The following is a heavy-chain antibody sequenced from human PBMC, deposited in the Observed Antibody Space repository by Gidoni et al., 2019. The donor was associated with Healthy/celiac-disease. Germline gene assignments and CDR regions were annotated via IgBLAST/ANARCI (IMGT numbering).Heavy chain of an antibody. Sequence: EVQLVESGGGLIQPGGSLRLSCAASGFTVSSNYMSWVRQAPGKGLEWVSVIYSGGSTYYADSVKGRFTISRDNSKNTLYLQMNSLRAEDTAVYYCASTLGYCSGGSCYDWFDPWGQGTLVTVSS. CDR2: IYSGGST. D-gene: IGHD2-15*01. CDR1: GFTVSSNY. J-gene: IGHJ5*02. CDR3: ASTLGYCSGGSCYDWFDP. V-gene: IGHV3-53*01.